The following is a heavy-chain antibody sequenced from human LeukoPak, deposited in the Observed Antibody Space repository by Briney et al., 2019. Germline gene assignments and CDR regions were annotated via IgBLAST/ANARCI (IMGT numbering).Heavy chain of an antibody. D-gene: IGHD3-3*02. Sequence: GSLRLSCAASGFIVTNAWMNWVRQAPGKGLEWVGRIQSKTDGGKTDYAAPVKGRFTISRDDSKNTLYLQMNSLKTEDTAIYYCTTGIRGDWGQGTLVTVSS. CDR1: GFIVTNAW. V-gene: IGHV3-15*07. J-gene: IGHJ4*02. CDR2: IQSKTDGGKT. CDR3: TTGIRGD.